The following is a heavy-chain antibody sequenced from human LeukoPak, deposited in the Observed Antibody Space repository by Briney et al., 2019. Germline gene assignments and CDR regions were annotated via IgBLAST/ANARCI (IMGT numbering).Heavy chain of an antibody. D-gene: IGHD4-17*01. CDR2: ISWNSGSI. CDR3: AKAGGVYGDYSTDPFDV. V-gene: IGHV3-9*01. J-gene: IGHJ3*01. Sequence: GRSLRLSCAASGFTFDDYAMHWVRQAPGKGLEWVSSISWNSGSIGYADSVKGRFTISRDNAKYSLYLQMNTLRTEDTALYYCAKAGGVYGDYSTDPFDVWGPGTLVTVSS. CDR1: GFTFDDYA.